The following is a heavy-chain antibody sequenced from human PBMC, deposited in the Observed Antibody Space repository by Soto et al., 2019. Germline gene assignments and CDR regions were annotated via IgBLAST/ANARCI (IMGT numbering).Heavy chain of an antibody. D-gene: IGHD3-10*01. CDR3: VRGDVFDI. J-gene: IGHJ3*02. CDR2: IYSTGNA. CDR1: DGSISGYY. V-gene: IGHV4-4*07. Sequence: QVQLQESGPGLVKPSETLSLRCTVSDGSISGYYWSWVRQPAGKGLEWLGRIYSTGNANYNPSLKSRVTMSVDTSQNRFSLELTSVTAADTAMYYCVRGDVFDIWGRGTKVTASS.